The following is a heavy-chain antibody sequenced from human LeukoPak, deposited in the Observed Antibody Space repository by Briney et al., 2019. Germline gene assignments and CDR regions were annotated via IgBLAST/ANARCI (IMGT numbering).Heavy chain of an antibody. V-gene: IGHV4-34*01. CDR2: INHSGST. Sequence: SETLSLTCAVYGGSFSGYYWSWIRQPPGKGLEWIGEINHSGSTNYNPSLKSRVTISVDTSKNQFSLKLSSVTAADTAVYYCARVRAAAGNFRLYYFDYWGQGTLVTVSS. J-gene: IGHJ4*02. CDR3: ARVRAAAGNFRLYYFDY. D-gene: IGHD6-13*01. CDR1: GGSFSGYY.